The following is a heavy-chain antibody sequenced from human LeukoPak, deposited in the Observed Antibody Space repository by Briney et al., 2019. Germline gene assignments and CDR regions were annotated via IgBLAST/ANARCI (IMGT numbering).Heavy chain of an antibody. Sequence: GGSLGLSCAASGFTFSTYSMNWVREAPGKRLEWGSYISSSSTVIYYADSVRGRFTISRDNGKNSLYLQMNSLRDEDTAVYYCARDMSLLWFGDPFDYWGQGTLVTVSS. CDR3: ARDMSLLWFGDPFDY. V-gene: IGHV3-48*02. CDR1: GFTFSTYS. D-gene: IGHD3-10*01. J-gene: IGHJ4*02. CDR2: ISSSSTVI.